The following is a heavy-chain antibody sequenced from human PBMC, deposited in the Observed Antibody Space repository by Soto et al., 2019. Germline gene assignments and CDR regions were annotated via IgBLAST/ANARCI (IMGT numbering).Heavy chain of an antibody. CDR3: AGAVSDFDVRRYRTSYFDQ. V-gene: IGHV4-31*03. CDR1: GASVSTGVYY. Sequence: SETLSLTCTVSGASVSTGVYYWTWIRQHPGKGLEWIGYIDNSGSTYYDPSLTGRVDISVDTSKNEFSLNLQSLTAADTAFYYCAGAVSDFDVRRYRTSYFDQWGQGILVTVSS. D-gene: IGHD3-10*02. CDR2: IDNSGST. J-gene: IGHJ4*02.